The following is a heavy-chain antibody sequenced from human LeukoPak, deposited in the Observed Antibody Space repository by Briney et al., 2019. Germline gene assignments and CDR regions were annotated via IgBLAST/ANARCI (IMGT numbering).Heavy chain of an antibody. V-gene: IGHV3-66*02. CDR2: IHSGGRA. J-gene: IGHJ6*04. CDR1: GFSVSSNY. D-gene: IGHD3-10*01. CDR3: VGVETITMVRGASGDV. Sequence: GGSLRLSCAASGFSVSSNYMTWVRQAPGKGLEGVSVIHSGGRAYYADSGKGRFTTSRDNSKNTLDLQMNSLSVEDTAVYYCVGVETITMVRGASGDVWGKGTTVTVSS.